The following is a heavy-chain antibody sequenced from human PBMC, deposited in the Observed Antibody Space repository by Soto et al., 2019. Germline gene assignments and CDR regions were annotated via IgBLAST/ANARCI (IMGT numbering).Heavy chain of an antibody. CDR1: GYTFTSYG. D-gene: IGHD2-2*01. J-gene: IGHJ6*03. CDR2: ISAYNGNT. CDR3: ARDCSSTSSLYYYYYYYMDV. V-gene: IGHV1-18*01. Sequence: QVQLVQSGAEVKKPGASVKVSCKASGYTFTSYGISWVRQAPGQGLEWMGWISAYNGNTNYAQKLQGRVTMTTDTSTSTAYMELRSLRSDDTAVYYCARDCSSTSSLYYYYYYYMDVWGKGTTVTVSS.